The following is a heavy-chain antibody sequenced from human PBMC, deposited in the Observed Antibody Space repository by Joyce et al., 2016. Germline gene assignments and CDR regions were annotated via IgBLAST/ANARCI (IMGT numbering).Heavy chain of an antibody. Sequence: QGNLVQAGAEVKKPGAAVKVSCKASGYSFSDSYIHWVRQAPGQGLQWMGRINPDTVGTIYAQKFQGSVTLPRDTFISTVYMEVSRLRSDYTAVYFCARGPMPPYAFDVWGQGTLVTVST. V-gene: IGHV1-2*06. CDR1: GYSFSDSY. CDR3: ARGPMPPYAFDV. CDR2: INPDTVGT. J-gene: IGHJ3*01. D-gene: IGHD2-2*01.